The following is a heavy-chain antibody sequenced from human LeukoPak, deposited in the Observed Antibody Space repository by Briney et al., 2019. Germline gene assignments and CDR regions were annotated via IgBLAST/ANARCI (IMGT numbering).Heavy chain of an antibody. CDR2: IIPIFGTA. Sequence: SVKVSCKASGGTLSSYAISWVRQAPGQGLERMGGIIPIFGTANYAQKFQGRVTITADGSTSTAYMELSSLRSEDTAVYYCASTVTSDIVVVPAAIAWFDPWGQGTLVTVSS. D-gene: IGHD2-2*01. CDR1: GGTLSSYA. CDR3: ASTVTSDIVVVPAAIAWFDP. J-gene: IGHJ5*02. V-gene: IGHV1-69*01.